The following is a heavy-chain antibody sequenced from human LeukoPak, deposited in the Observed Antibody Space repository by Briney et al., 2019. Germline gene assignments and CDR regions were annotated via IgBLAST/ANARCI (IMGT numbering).Heavy chain of an antibody. CDR3: ARRKYSLVVITPYAFDI. V-gene: IGHV4-38-2*01. CDR2: IYHSGST. CDR1: GFTFSDYY. Sequence: PGGSLRLSCAASGFTFSDYYMSWIRQPPGKGLEWIGGIYHSGSTYYNPSLKSRVTISVDTSKNQFALKLSSVTAADTAVYYCARRKYSLVVITPYAFDIWGQGTMVTVSS. D-gene: IGHD3-22*01. J-gene: IGHJ3*02.